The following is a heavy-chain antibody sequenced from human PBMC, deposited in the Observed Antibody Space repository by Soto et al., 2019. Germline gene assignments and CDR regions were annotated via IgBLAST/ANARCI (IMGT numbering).Heavy chain of an antibody. CDR3: AREATLGIAAAGTLGAFDI. CDR2: IIPIFGTA. J-gene: IGHJ3*02. D-gene: IGHD6-13*01. CDR1: GGTFSSYA. Sequence: SVKVSCKASGGTFSSYAISWVRQAPGQGLEWMGGIIPIFGTANYAQKFQGRVTITADESTSTAYMELSSLRSEDTAVYYCAREATLGIAAAGTLGAFDIWGQGTMVTVSS. V-gene: IGHV1-69*13.